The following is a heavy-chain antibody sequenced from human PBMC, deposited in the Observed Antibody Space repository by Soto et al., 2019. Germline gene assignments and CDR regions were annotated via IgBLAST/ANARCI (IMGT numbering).Heavy chain of an antibody. CDR2: ISGSGGST. CDR1: GFTFSSYA. CDR3: AKDLRITMVPGWYFAL. J-gene: IGHJ2*01. V-gene: IGHV3-23*01. Sequence: EVQLLESGGGLVQPGGSLRLSCAASGFTFSSYAMSWVRQAPGKGLEWVSAISGSGGSTYYADSVKGRFTISRDNSKNTLYLQMNSLRAEDTAVYYCAKDLRITMVPGWYFALWGRGTLVTVSS. D-gene: IGHD3-10*01.